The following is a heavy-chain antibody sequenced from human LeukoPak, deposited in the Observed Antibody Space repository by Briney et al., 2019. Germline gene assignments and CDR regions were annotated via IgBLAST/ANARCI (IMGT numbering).Heavy chain of an antibody. Sequence: GESLQISCKGSGSPFSNHWIGWVRQLPGRGREWMGIIYPGDSDTRYSPSFQGQVTISADKSLTTAYIQWSSLKASDTAMYFCAKSGGSRPLYFDYWGQGALVTVSS. CDR1: GSPFSNHW. CDR2: IYPGDSDT. D-gene: IGHD2-15*01. CDR3: AKSGGSRPLYFDY. J-gene: IGHJ4*02. V-gene: IGHV5-51*01.